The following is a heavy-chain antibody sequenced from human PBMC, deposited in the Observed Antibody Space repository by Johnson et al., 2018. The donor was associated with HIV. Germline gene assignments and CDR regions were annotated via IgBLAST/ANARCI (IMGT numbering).Heavy chain of an antibody. CDR2: IRYDGSNK. CDR1: GFTFSRCG. CDR3: AASPEDLRAFDI. Sequence: QVQLVESGGGVVQPGRSLRLSCIASGFTFSRCGMHWVRQAPGKGLEWVAFIRYDGSNKYYADSVKGRFTISRDNSKKTLYLQMTSLRAEDTAVYYCAASPEDLRAFDIWGQGTMVTVSS. J-gene: IGHJ3*02. V-gene: IGHV3-30*02. D-gene: IGHD2-15*01.